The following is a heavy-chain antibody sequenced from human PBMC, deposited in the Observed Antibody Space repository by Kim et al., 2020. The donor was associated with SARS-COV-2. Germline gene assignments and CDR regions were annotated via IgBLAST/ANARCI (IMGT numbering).Heavy chain of an antibody. CDR3: AKDMDTMVRGVIKG. Sequence: ADSVKGRFTISRDNSKNTLYLQMNSLRAEDTAVYYCAKDMDTMVRGVIKGWGQGTLVNVSS. V-gene: IGHV3-30*02. D-gene: IGHD3-10*01. J-gene: IGHJ4*02.